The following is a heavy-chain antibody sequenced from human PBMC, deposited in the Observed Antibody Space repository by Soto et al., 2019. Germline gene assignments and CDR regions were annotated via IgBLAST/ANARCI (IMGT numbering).Heavy chain of an antibody. CDR2: IGGSGAGT. J-gene: IGHJ4*02. D-gene: IGHD1-20*01. CDR3: AKAKVYTWNPGSFDY. V-gene: IGHV3-23*01. Sequence: PVGSLRLSCAASGFTFSSYAMSWVRQAPGKGLEWVSGIGGSGAGTFYADSVKGRFTISRDSFKNTLYLQMNSLRAEDTAVYYCAKAKVYTWNPGSFDYWGQGTLVTVSS. CDR1: GFTFSSYA.